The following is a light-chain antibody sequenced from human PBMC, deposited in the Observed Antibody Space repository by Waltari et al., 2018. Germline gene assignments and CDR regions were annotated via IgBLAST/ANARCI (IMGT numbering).Light chain of an antibody. J-gene: IGKJ3*01. CDR1: QTVSAW. CDR2: KAS. CDR3: QQSYTTPFT. Sequence: DIQMTQSPSTLSASVGDTVTITCRASQTVSAWLAWYQQKPGNAPKLLIYKASNLKSGVPSRFSGSGSGTEFTLTISSLQPDDFATYYCQQSYTTPFTFGPGTTV. V-gene: IGKV1-5*03.